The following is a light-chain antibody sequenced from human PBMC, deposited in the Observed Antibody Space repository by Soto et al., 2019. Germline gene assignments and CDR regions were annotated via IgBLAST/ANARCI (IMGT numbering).Light chain of an antibody. V-gene: IGKV3-20*01. Sequence: TLSLPPGERATLSCRASRSVSSSYLAWYQQKPGQAPRLLIYGVFHRATGIPDRFSGTGSGTDFTLTISRLEPEDFAVYYCQQYGSSPLTLGGGTKVDIK. CDR2: GVF. CDR3: QQYGSSPLT. J-gene: IGKJ4*01. CDR1: RSVSSSY.